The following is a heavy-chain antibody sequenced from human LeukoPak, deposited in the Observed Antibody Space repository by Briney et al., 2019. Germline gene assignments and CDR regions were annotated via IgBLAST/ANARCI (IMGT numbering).Heavy chain of an antibody. CDR3: ARGLWSGYYRAGLGAFDI. CDR1: GGSFSGYY. V-gene: IGHV4-34*01. D-gene: IGHD3-3*01. J-gene: IGHJ3*02. CDR2: INHSGST. Sequence: LETLSLTCAVYGGSFSGYYWSWIRQPPGKGLEWIGEINHSGSTNYNPSLKSRVTISVDTSKNQFSLKLSSVTAADTAVYYCARGLWSGYYRAGLGAFDIWGQGTMVTVSS.